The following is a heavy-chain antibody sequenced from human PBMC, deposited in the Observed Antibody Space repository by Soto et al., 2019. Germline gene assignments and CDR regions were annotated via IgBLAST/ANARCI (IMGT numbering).Heavy chain of an antibody. CDR1: GFTSGNAW. CDR3: TTLGAMVRGAADV. CDR2: INTKSYGGTT. J-gene: IGHJ4*02. V-gene: IGHV3-15*01. Sequence: EVQLVESGGGLVKPGGSLRLSCAASGFTSGNAWMSWVRQAPGKGLEWVGRINTKSYGGTTEYAAPVKGRFTISRDDSKHMVYLQMSSLKTEDTGVYYCTTLGAMVRGAADVWGQGTLVPVSS. D-gene: IGHD3-10*01.